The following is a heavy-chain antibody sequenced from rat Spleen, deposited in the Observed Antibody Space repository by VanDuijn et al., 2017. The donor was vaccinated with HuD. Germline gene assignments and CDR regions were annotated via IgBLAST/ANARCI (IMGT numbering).Heavy chain of an antibody. Sequence: EVQLVESGGGLVQPGRSLNLSCAAPGFTLSYYGMAWVRQAPTKGLEWVASISPSGGSTYYRDSVKGRFTISSDNEKSTLYLQMDSLRSEDTATYYCARPTYYGYNYFDNWGQGVMVTVSS. CDR1: GFTLSYYG. CDR2: ISPSGGST. V-gene: IGHV5-29*01. J-gene: IGHJ2*01. D-gene: IGHD1-9*01. CDR3: ARPTYYGYNYFDN.